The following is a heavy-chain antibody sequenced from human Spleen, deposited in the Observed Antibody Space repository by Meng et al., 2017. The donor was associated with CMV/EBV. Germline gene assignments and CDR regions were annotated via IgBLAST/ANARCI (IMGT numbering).Heavy chain of an antibody. V-gene: IGHV1-2*02. CDR3: AKAALLGATTYFDF. CDR2: INPDSGGT. CDR1: GYTLSNYF. J-gene: IGHJ4*02. Sequence: ASVKVSCKASGYTLSNYFLHWVRQAPGQGLEWMAWINPDSGGTLSAQKFQGRVTVTRDTSSSTVYMELSGLRSDDTAVYYCAKAALLGATTYFDFWGQGTLVTVSS. D-gene: IGHD1-26*01.